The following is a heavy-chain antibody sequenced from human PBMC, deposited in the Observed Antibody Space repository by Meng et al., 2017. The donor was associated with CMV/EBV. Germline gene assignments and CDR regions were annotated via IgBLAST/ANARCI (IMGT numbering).Heavy chain of an antibody. D-gene: IGHD2-2*01. Sequence: GGSLRLSCAASGFTLSSYGMHWVRQAPGKGLEWVAFTRYDGSNKYYADSVKGRFTISRDNSKNTLYLQMNSLRAEDTAVYYCAKRGGYCSSTSCQYNYGMDVWGQGTTVTVSS. CDR3: AKRGGYCSSTSCQYNYGMDV. V-gene: IGHV3-30*02. CDR1: GFTLSSYG. J-gene: IGHJ6*02. CDR2: TRYDGSNK.